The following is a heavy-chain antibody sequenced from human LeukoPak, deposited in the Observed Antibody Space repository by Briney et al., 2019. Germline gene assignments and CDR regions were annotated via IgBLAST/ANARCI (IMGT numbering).Heavy chain of an antibody. V-gene: IGHV4-39*01. Sequence: GSLRLSCAASGFTFSSYEMNWIRQPPGKGPEWIGSIYYSGSTYYNPSLKSRVTISVDTSKNQFSLKLSSVTAADTAVYYCARPGYSGYEGVVDYWGQGTLVTVSS. J-gene: IGHJ4*02. CDR2: IYYSGST. CDR1: GFTFSSYE. CDR3: ARPGYSGYEGVVDY. D-gene: IGHD5-12*01.